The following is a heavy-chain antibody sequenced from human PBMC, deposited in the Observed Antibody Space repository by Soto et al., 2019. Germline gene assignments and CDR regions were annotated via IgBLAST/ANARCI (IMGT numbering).Heavy chain of an antibody. J-gene: IGHJ6*02. D-gene: IGHD2-21*02. V-gene: IGHV1-2*02. Sequence: QVQLVQSGAEVKKPGASLKVSCKASGYRFTGYGLHWVRQAPGQGRQRMGWINTKSGATDYSQKFQGRVTMTREMSTNTAYLELSGLRSDDTADDTAVYYCAKSNYGGDDYFQYGLDVWGQGTTVTVSS. CDR2: INTKSGAT. CDR1: GYRFTGYG. CDR3: VYYCAKSNYGGDDYFQYGLDV.